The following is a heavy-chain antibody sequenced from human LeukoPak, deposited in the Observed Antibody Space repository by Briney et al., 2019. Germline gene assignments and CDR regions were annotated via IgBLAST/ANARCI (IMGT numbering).Heavy chain of an antibody. J-gene: IGHJ6*02. Sequence: SETLSLTCTVSGGSISSHYWTWVRQPAGKGLEWIGRIYTSGGTNYNPSLKSRVTMSVDTSENRFSLKLTSVTAADTAVYYCARAPSYNSARLDVWGQGTTVTVSS. CDR1: GGSISSHY. CDR3: ARAPSYNSARLDV. V-gene: IGHV4-4*07. CDR2: IYTSGGT. D-gene: IGHD1-1*01.